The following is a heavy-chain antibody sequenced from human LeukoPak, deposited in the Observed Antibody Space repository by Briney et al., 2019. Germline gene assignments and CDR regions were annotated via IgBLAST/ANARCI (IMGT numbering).Heavy chain of an antibody. CDR1: GFTFSSYE. J-gene: IGHJ4*02. V-gene: IGHV3-48*01. D-gene: IGHD1-26*01. Sequence: PGGSLRLSCAASGFTFSSYEMNWVRQAPGKGLEWVAYISSSSSTIYYADSVKGRFTISRDNSKNTLYLQMNSLRAEDTAVYYCARDLSGSYYNFGYWGQGTLVTVSS. CDR2: ISSSSSTI. CDR3: ARDLSGSYYNFGY.